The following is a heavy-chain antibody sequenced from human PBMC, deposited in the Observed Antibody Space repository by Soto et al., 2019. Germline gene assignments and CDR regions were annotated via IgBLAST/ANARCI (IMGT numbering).Heavy chain of an antibody. CDR3: ARDGGYYYDSSGIF. V-gene: IGHV1-18*01. D-gene: IGHD3-22*01. Sequence: ASVKVSCKASGYTFTSYGISWVRQAPGQGLEWMGWISAYNGNTNYAQKLQGRVTMTTDTSTSTAYMELRSLRSEDTAVYYCARDGGYYYDSSGIFWGQGTLVTVSS. CDR1: GYTFTSYG. J-gene: IGHJ4*02. CDR2: ISAYNGNT.